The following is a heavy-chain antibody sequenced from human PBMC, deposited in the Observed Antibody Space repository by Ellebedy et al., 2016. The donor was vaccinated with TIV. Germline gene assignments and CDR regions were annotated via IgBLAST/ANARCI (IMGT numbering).Heavy chain of an antibody. CDR1: GFSFSGYW. CDR2: IVGDGSDT. Sequence: GESLKISCAASGFSFSGYWMHWVRQAPGKGLLWVSRIVGDGSDTKYAESVKGRFTISRDNAKSTLYLQLNSLRAEDTAVYYCATGVLASSKGGPFDIWGQGTMVTVSP. V-gene: IGHV3-74*01. CDR3: ATGVLASSKGGPFDI. D-gene: IGHD2/OR15-2a*01. J-gene: IGHJ3*02.